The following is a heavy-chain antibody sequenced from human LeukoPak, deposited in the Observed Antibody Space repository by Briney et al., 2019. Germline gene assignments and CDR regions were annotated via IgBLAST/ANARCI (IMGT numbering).Heavy chain of an antibody. Sequence: PSETLSLTRTVSGGSISSGGYYWSWIRQHPGKGLEWIGYIYYSGSTYYNPSLKSRVTISVDTSKNQFSLKLSSVTAADTAVYYCARAQFGIQLWPGFDYWGQGTLVTVSS. V-gene: IGHV4-31*03. J-gene: IGHJ4*02. CDR1: GGSISSGGYY. CDR3: ARAQFGIQLWPGFDY. D-gene: IGHD5-18*01. CDR2: IYYSGST.